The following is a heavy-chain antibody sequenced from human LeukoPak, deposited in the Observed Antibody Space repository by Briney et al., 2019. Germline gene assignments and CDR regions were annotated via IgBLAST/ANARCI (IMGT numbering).Heavy chain of an antibody. CDR1: GFTVSSNY. J-gene: IGHJ4*02. CDR2: ISGSGGST. CDR3: AKVVAVAEHFDY. D-gene: IGHD6-19*01. V-gene: IGHV3-23*01. Sequence: GGSLRLSCAASGFTVSSNYMSWVRQAPGKGLEWVSAISGSGGSTYYADSVKGRFTISRDNSKNTLYLQMNSLRAEDTAVYYCAKVVAVAEHFDYWGQGTLVTVSS.